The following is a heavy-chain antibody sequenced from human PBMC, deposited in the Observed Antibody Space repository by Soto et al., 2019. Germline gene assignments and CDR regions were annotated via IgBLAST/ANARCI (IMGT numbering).Heavy chain of an antibody. J-gene: IGHJ5*02. CDR2: IYYSGTI. CDR3: ARHLEVSGTFNWFAP. V-gene: IGHV4-61*08. D-gene: IGHD1-26*01. CDR1: GGSVRSGDCY. Sequence: SETLSLTCTVSGGSVRSGDCYWSWIRQPPGKGLEWIGNIYYSGTIDYSPSLKSRVTISVDASKNQFSLKLSSVTAADTAVYYCARHLEVSGTFNWFAPWGQGTLVTVSS.